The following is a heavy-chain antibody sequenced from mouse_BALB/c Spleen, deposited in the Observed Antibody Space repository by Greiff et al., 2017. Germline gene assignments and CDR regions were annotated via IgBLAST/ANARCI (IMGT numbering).Heavy chain of an antibody. CDR2: IYPYNGGT. CDR1: GYTFTDYN. J-gene: IGHJ3*01. D-gene: IGHD2-4*01. V-gene: IGHV1S29*02. CDR3: ARGVYDYDIAY. Sequence: VQLQQSGPELVKPGASVKISCKASGYTFTDYNMHWVKQSHGKSLEWIGYIYPYNGGTGYNQKFKSKATLTVDNSSSTAYMELRSLTSEDSAVYYCARGVYDYDIAYWGQGTLVTVSA.